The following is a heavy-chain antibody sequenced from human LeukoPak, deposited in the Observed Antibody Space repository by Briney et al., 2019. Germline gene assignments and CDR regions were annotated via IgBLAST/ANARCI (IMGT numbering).Heavy chain of an antibody. V-gene: IGHV1-69*13. Sequence: SVKVSCKASGGTFSSYAISWVRQAPGQGLEWMGGIIPIFGTANYAQKFQGRVTITADESTSTAYMELSSLRSEDTAVYYCERDPPLEFRRRYSPRNCSSTSCYFGLANWFDPWGQGTLVTVSS. D-gene: IGHD2-2*01. CDR1: GGTFSSYA. J-gene: IGHJ5*02. CDR3: ERDPPLEFRRRYSPRNCSSTSCYFGLANWFDP. CDR2: IIPIFGTA.